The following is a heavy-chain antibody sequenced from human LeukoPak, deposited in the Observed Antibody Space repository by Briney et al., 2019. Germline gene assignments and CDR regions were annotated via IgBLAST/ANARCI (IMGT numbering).Heavy chain of an antibody. V-gene: IGHV3-23*01. J-gene: IGHJ4*02. CDR3: AIIPIAVAGPADY. D-gene: IGHD6-19*01. CDR1: GFTFSSYA. Sequence: GGSLRLSCAASGFTFSSYAMSWVRQAPGKGLEWVSAIGGSGGSTYYADSVKGRFTISRDNSKNTLYLQMNSLRAEDTAVYYCAIIPIAVAGPADYWGQGTLVTVSS. CDR2: IGGSGGST.